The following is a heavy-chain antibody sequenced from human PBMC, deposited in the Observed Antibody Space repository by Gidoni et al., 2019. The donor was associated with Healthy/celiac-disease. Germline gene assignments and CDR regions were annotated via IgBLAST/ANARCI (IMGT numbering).Heavy chain of an antibody. J-gene: IGHJ4*02. CDR2: ISSSSSYI. Sequence: EVQLVESGGGLVKPGGSLRLSCAASGFTFSSYSMNWVRQAPGKGLEWVSSISSSSSYIYYEDSVKGRFTISRDNAKNSLYLQMNSLRAEDTAVYYCAAPPWESGYWGQGTLVTVSS. V-gene: IGHV3-21*01. CDR1: GFTFSSYS. D-gene: IGHD1-26*01. CDR3: AAPPWESGY.